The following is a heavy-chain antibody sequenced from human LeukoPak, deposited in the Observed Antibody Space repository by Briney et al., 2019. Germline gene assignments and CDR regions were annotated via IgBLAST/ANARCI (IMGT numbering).Heavy chain of an antibody. CDR2: ISSSGGNI. D-gene: IGHD2-2*02. Sequence: GGSLRLSCAASGFTFSDYYMSWVRQAPGKGLEWVSYISSSGGNIYYADSVKGRFTISRDNAKNSLYMQMNSLRAGDTAVYYCAIELRYCSSTSFYRGLDYWRQGTLVTVSS. J-gene: IGHJ4*02. CDR1: GFTFSDYY. V-gene: IGHV3-11*01. CDR3: AIELRYCSSTSFYRGLDY.